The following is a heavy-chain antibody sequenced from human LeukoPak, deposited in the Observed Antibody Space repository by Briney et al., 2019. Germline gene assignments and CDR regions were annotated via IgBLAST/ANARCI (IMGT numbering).Heavy chain of an antibody. CDR1: GGSISSRSYY. Sequence: SETLSPTCTVSGGSISSRSYYWGWLRQPPGKGLEWIASIFYSGSTYHNPSLKSRVTISVDTSKSQFSLKLSSVTAADTAVYFCARHPLKAYVSDWFDPWGQGTLVTVSS. J-gene: IGHJ5*02. CDR2: IFYSGST. V-gene: IGHV4-39*01. CDR3: ARHPLKAYVSDWFDP. D-gene: IGHD3-10*02.